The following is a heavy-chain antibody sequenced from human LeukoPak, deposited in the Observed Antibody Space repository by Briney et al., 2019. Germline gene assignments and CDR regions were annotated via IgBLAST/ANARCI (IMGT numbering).Heavy chain of an antibody. CDR1: GGSIGSYY. Sequence: LETLSLTCTVSGGSIGSYYWSWIRQPPGKGLEWIGYIYYSGSTNYNPSLKSRVTISVDTSKNQFSLKLSSVTAADTAVYYCARDRYYFDYWGQGTLVTVSS. CDR2: IYYSGST. CDR3: ARDRYYFDY. J-gene: IGHJ4*02. V-gene: IGHV4-59*01.